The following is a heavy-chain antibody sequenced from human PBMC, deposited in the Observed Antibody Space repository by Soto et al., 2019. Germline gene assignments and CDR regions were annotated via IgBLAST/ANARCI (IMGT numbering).Heavy chain of an antibody. J-gene: IGHJ6*02. D-gene: IGHD1-1*01. CDR2: IIPIFGPA. CDR3: ATGSFTSTGGRIGYHYNAMDV. Sequence: SVKVSCKSSGGTFSSHSINWVRQAPGQGLEWMGGIIPIFGPANFAKKFQGRVTITADESTTTAYMELSSLTSEDTAVYYCATGSFTSTGGRIGYHYNAMDVWGQGTTVTVS. CDR1: GGTFSSHS. V-gene: IGHV1-69*13.